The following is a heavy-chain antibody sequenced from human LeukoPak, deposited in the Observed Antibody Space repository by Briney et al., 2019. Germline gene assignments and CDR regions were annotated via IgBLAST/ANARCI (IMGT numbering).Heavy chain of an antibody. V-gene: IGHV3-23*01. D-gene: IGHD6-19*01. CDR2: ISGSGGST. CDR3: AKDNIQTVAGIFDY. CDR1: GFTFSSYA. Sequence: NPGGSLRLSCAASGFTFSSYAMSWVRQAPGKGLEWVSAISGSGGSTYYADSVKGRFTISRDSSKNTLYLQMNSLRAEDTAVYYCAKDNIQTVAGIFDYWGQGTLVTVSS. J-gene: IGHJ4*02.